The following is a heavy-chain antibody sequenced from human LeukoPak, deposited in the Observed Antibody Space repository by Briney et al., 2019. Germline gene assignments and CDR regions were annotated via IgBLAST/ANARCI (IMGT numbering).Heavy chain of an antibody. V-gene: IGHV4-59*08. CDR3: ARKGKIAAAVFGGFDP. D-gene: IGHD6-13*01. CDR2: IYYSGST. J-gene: IGHJ5*02. Sequence: SETLSLTCTVSGGSISSYYWSWIRQPPGKGLEWIGYIYYSGSTNYNPSLKSRVTISVDTSKNQFSLKLSSVTAADTAVYYCARKGKIAAAVFGGFDPWGQGTLVTVSS. CDR1: GGSISSYY.